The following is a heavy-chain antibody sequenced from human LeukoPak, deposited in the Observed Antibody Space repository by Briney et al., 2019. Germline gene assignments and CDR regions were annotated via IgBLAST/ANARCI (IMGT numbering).Heavy chain of an antibody. CDR1: GGSISSHY. J-gene: IGHJ4*02. D-gene: IGHD3-22*01. Sequence: PSETLSLTCTVFGGSISSHYWSWIRPPPGKGLEWIGYIYYSGSTNYNPSLKSRVTISVDTSKNQFSLKLSSVTAADTAVYYCARGFGGYYPDYWGQGTLVTVSS. CDR2: IYYSGST. CDR3: ARGFGGYYPDY. V-gene: IGHV4-59*11.